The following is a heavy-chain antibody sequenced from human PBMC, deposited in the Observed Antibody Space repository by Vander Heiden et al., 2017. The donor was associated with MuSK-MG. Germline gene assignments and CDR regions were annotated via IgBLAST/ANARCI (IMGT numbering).Heavy chain of an antibody. J-gene: IGHJ4*02. Sequence: QVQLQQWGAGLLKPSETLSLTCAVYGGSFSGYSWSWIRQPPGKGLEWIGEINHSGSTNYNPSLKSRVTISVDTSKNQFSLKLSSVTAADTAVYYCARGASDYIWGSYRTIRDYWGQGTLVTVSS. CDR3: ARGASDYIWGSYRTIRDY. V-gene: IGHV4-34*01. D-gene: IGHD3-16*02. CDR2: INHSGST. CDR1: GGSFSGYS.